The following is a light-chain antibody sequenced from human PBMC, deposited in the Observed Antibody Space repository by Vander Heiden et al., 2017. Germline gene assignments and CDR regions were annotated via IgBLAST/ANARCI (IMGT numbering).Light chain of an antibody. V-gene: IGKV3-11*01. CDR2: DAS. CDR3: QQRSNWPSLT. J-gene: IGKJ4*01. Sequence: EIVLTQSPATLSLSPGERATLSCRASQSVSSYLAWYQQKPGQAPRLLIYDASNRATGIPARFSGSGYGADFSLTISSLELEDFAVYYCQQRSNWPSLTFSGGTKVEIK. CDR1: QSVSSY.